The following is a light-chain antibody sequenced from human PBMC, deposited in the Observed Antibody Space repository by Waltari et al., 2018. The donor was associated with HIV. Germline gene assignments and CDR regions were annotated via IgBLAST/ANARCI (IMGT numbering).Light chain of an antibody. CDR1: SSIFVVSF. CDR3: ATWDRSLSRVI. Sequence: QSLLTQLPSLSAAHRQQFTHYCSGTSSIFVVSFVSPYQQLPGTAPKLRIYDNNKRPSGIPNRFSGSKSGTSATLGITGLQTGNEADYFCATWDRSLSRVIFGGGTRLTVL. CDR2: DNN. V-gene: IGLV1-51*01. J-gene: IGLJ2*01.